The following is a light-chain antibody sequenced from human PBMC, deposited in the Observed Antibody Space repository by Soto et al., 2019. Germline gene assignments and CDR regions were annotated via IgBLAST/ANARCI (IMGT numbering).Light chain of an antibody. CDR1: QGISSY. CDR2: AAS. V-gene: IGKV1-8*01. J-gene: IGKJ1*01. Sequence: AIRMTQSPSSFSASTGDRVTLTCRASQGISSYLAWYQQKPGKAPKLLIYAASTWQSGVPSRFSGSGSGTDFTLTISCLQSEDFATYYCQQYYSYPPTFGQGTKVDIK. CDR3: QQYYSYPPT.